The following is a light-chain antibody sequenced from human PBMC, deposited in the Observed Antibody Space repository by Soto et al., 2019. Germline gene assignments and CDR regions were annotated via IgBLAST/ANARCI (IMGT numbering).Light chain of an antibody. Sequence: DIQMTQSPSTLSASLGDRVTITARASQSITTWLAWYQQKPGKAPKLLIYKAINLQSGVPSRFSGSGSGTEFTLTISSLQPDDFGTYYCQRYNDYQYVFGQGTKLDMK. CDR1: QSITTW. CDR2: KAI. J-gene: IGKJ2*01. CDR3: QRYNDYQYV. V-gene: IGKV1-5*03.